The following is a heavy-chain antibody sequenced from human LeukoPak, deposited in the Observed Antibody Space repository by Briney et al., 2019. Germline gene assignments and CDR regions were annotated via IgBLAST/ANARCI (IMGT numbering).Heavy chain of an antibody. D-gene: IGHD5-18*01. Sequence: PSETLSLTCTVSGGSISSYYWSWIRQPPGKGLEWIGYIYHSGSTNYNPSLKSRVTISVDTSKNQFSLKLSSVTAADTAVYYCGGAPKRGYSRSWGQGALVTVSS. CDR1: GGSISSYY. V-gene: IGHV4-59*01. CDR3: GGAPKRGYSRS. CDR2: IYHSGST. J-gene: IGHJ5*02.